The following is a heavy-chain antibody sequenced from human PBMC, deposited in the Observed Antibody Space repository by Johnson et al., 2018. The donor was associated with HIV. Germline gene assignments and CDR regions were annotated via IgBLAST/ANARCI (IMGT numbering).Heavy chain of an antibody. V-gene: IGHV3-66*02. J-gene: IGHJ3*02. CDR1: GFTVSTNY. Sequence: MLLVESGGGLVQPGGSLRLSCASGFTVSTNYMSWVRQAPGKGLEWVSVLYSGDTTYYADSVKGQFTISRNNSKNTLYLQMNSLRAEDTAVYYCAKDPVGATWAFDIWGQGTMVTVSS. CDR3: AKDPVGATWAFDI. CDR2: LYSGDTT. D-gene: IGHD1-26*01.